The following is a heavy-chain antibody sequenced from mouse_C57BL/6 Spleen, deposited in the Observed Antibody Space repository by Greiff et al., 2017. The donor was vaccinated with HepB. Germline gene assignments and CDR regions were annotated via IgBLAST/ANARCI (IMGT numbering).Heavy chain of an antibody. J-gene: IGHJ2*01. CDR3: ARQNPRHYDYDVGYFDY. D-gene: IGHD2-4*01. Sequence: VQLQQSGAEMVKPGASVKLSCKASGYTFTEYTIHWVKQRSGQGLEWIGWFYPGRGSIKYNEKFKDKATLTADKSSSTVYMELSRLTSEDSAVYYYARQNPRHYDYDVGYFDYWGQGTTLTVSS. CDR2: FYPGRGSI. V-gene: IGHV1-62-2*01. CDR1: GYTFTEYT.